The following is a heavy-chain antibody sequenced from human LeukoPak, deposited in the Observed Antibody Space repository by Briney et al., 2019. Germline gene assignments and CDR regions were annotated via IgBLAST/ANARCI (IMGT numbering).Heavy chain of an antibody. CDR3: AREHQLGVDP. D-gene: IGHD6-13*01. Sequence: PSETLSLTCTVSGGSISSGGYYWSWIRQPAGKGLEWIGRIYTSGSTNYNPSLKSRVTKSVDTSKNQFSLKLSSVTAADTAVYYCAREHQLGVDPWGQGTLVTVSS. CDR1: GGSISSGGYY. V-gene: IGHV4-61*02. CDR2: IYTSGST. J-gene: IGHJ5*02.